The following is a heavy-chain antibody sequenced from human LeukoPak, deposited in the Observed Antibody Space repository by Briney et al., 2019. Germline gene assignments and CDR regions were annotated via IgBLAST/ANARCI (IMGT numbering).Heavy chain of an antibody. J-gene: IGHJ4*02. V-gene: IGHV6-1*01. D-gene: IGHD2-15*01. CDR3: ARGYGFDY. Sequence: SQTLSLTCAISGDSVSGNTTAWNWIRQSQSRDLELRGMTCYRYKRYNAYADCVKSRIAINSDNSKNQYSLHVNSVTPEDKAVYYCARGYGFDYWGQGILVTVSS. CDR1: GDSVSGNTTA. CDR2: TCYRYKRYN.